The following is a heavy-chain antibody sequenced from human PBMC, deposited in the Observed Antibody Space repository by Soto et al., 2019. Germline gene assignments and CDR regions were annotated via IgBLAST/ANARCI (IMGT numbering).Heavy chain of an antibody. CDR1: EGSFSGYY. CDR3: ARGRLHGGGYDSLFDY. V-gene: IGHV4-34*01. J-gene: IGHJ4*02. D-gene: IGHD5-12*01. Sequence: SETLSLTCAVYEGSFSGYYLSWIRQPPGKGLEWIGEINHSGSTNYNPSLKSRVTISVDTSKNQFSLKLSSVTAADTAVYYCARGRLHGGGYDSLFDYWGQGTLVTVSS. CDR2: INHSGST.